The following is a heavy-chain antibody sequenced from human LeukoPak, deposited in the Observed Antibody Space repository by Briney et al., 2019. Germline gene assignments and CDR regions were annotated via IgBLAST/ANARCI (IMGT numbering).Heavy chain of an antibody. V-gene: IGHV1-2*02. CDR2: INPNSGGT. Sequence: GASVKVSCKASGYTFTGYYMHWVRQAPGQGLEWMGWINPNSGGTNYAQKFQGRVTMTRDTSISTAYMELSRLRSDDTAVYYCARTPRMDYYYYYYMDVWGKGTTVTVSS. D-gene: IGHD2-8*01. J-gene: IGHJ6*03. CDR1: GYTFTGYY. CDR3: ARTPRMDYYYYYYMDV.